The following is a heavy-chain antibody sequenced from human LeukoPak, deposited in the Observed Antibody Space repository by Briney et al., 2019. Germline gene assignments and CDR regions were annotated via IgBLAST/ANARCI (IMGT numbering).Heavy chain of an antibody. CDR2: INPNSGGT. J-gene: IGHJ4*02. Sequence: ASVKVSCKASGYTFTGYYMHSVRQAPGQGLEWMGRINPNSGGTNYAQRFQGRVTMTRDTSISTAYMELSRLRSDDTSVYYCAREDSSSWYYFDYWGQGTLVTVSS. D-gene: IGHD6-13*01. CDR1: GYTFTGYY. CDR3: AREDSSSWYYFDY. V-gene: IGHV1-2*06.